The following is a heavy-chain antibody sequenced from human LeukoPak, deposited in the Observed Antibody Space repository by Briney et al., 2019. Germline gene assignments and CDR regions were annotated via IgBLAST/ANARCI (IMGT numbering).Heavy chain of an antibody. CDR2: IVGSGDNT. J-gene: IGHJ4*02. CDR3: ARDGDPTGYFDY. CDR1: GFSFSSHA. Sequence: GGSLRLSCLASGFSFSSHAMNWVRQAPGKGLEWVSGIVGSGDNTYYADSVKGRFTISRDNSKNTLYLQMNSLRAEDTAVYYCARDGDPTGYFDYWGQGTLVTVSS. V-gene: IGHV3-23*01.